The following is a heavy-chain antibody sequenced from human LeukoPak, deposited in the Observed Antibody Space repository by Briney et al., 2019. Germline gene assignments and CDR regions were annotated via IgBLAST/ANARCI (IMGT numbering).Heavy chain of an antibody. Sequence: VGSLRLSCAASGFTFSSYSMNWVRQAPGKGLEWVSSISSSSSYIYYADSVKGRFTISRDNAKNSLYLQMNSLRAEDTAVYYCARDLIDSSGYQNAFDIWGQGTMVTVSS. D-gene: IGHD3-22*01. CDR1: GFTFSSYS. J-gene: IGHJ3*02. V-gene: IGHV3-21*01. CDR3: ARDLIDSSGYQNAFDI. CDR2: ISSSSSYI.